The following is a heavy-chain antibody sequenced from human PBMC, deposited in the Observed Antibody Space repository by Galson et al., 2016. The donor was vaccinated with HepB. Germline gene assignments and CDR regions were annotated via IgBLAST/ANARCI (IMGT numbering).Heavy chain of an antibody. V-gene: IGHV3-23*01. Sequence: SLRLSCAASGFTLSTYHMHWVRQVPGMGLEWVATVSGTGTGTYYADSVKGRFSISRDNSNNTLYLDMNRLRADDSAAYFCAKDGILPGYYPDAFDVWGQETRVLVSP. J-gene: IGHJ3*01. D-gene: IGHD3-9*01. CDR1: GFTLSTYH. CDR3: AKDGILPGYYPDAFDV. CDR2: VSGTGTGT.